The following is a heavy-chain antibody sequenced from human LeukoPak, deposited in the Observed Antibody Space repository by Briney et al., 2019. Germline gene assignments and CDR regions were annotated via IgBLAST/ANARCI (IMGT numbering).Heavy chain of an antibody. V-gene: IGHV3-73*01. J-gene: IGHJ4*02. D-gene: IGHD3-10*01. CDR1: GFTFSGSA. CDR3: TSRITMVRGVKHY. Sequence: GGSLRLSCAASGFTFSGSAMHWVRQASGKGLEWVGRIRSKANSYATAYAASVKGRFTISRDDSKNTAYLQMNSLKTEDTAVYYCTSRITMVRGVKHYWGQGTLVTVSS. CDR2: IRSKANSYAT.